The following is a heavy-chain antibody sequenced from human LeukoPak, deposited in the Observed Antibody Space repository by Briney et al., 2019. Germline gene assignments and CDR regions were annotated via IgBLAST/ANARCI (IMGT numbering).Heavy chain of an antibody. J-gene: IGHJ6*03. CDR1: GFTFSSYA. CDR3: AKADYYYYYYMDV. V-gene: IGHV3-23*01. CDR2: ISGSGGST. Sequence: GGSLRLSCAASGFTFSSYAMSWVRQAPGKGLEWVSAISGSGGSTYYADSVKGRFTISRDIADYTLYLQMNSLRAEDTAVYYCAKADYYYYYYMDVWGKGTTVTVSS.